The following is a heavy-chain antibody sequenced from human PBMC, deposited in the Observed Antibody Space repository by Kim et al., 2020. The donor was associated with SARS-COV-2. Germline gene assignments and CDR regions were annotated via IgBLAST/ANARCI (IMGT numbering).Heavy chain of an antibody. V-gene: IGHV1-2*06. CDR1: GYTFTGYY. CDR2: INPNSGGT. D-gene: IGHD2-8*02. CDR3: ARAPNPTGQARIGPPYFDL. Sequence: ASVKVSCKASGYTFTGYYMHWVRQAPGQGLEWMGRINPNSGGTNYAQKFQGRVTMTRDTSISTAYMELSRLRSDDTAVYYCARAPNPTGQARIGPPYFDLWGRGTLVTVSS. J-gene: IGHJ2*01.